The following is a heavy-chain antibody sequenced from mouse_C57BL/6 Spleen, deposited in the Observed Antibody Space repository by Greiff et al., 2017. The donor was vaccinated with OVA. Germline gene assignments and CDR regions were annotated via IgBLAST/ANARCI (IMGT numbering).Heavy chain of an antibody. CDR3: ARGRGNPYAMDY. Sequence: QVQLKQSGAELVKPGASVKLSCKASGYTFTSYWMQWVKQRPGQGLEWIGEIDPSDSYTNYNQKFKGKATLTVDTSSSTAYMQLSSLTSEDSAVYYCARGRGNPYAMDYWGQGTSVTVSS. J-gene: IGHJ4*01. D-gene: IGHD2-1*01. CDR2: IDPSDSYT. CDR1: GYTFTSYW. V-gene: IGHV1-50*01.